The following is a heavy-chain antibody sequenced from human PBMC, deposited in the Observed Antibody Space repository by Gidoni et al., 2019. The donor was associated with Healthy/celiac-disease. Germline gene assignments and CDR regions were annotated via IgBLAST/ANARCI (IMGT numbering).Heavy chain of an antibody. V-gene: IGHV4-34*01. Sequence: QVQLQQWGAGLLKPSETLSLTCAVYGGSFSGYYWSWIRQPPGKGLEWIGEINHSGSTNYNPSLKSRVTISVDTSKNQFSLKLSSVTAADTAVYYCARVSGRDGDNYVDYWGQGTLVTVSS. CDR1: GGSFSGYY. D-gene: IGHD3-16*01. CDR2: INHSGST. CDR3: ARVSGRDGDNYVDY. J-gene: IGHJ4*02.